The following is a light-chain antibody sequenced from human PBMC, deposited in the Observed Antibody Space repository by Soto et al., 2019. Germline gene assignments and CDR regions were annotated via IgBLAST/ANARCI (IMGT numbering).Light chain of an antibody. CDR2: DAS. V-gene: IGKV3-11*01. J-gene: IGKJ5*01. Sequence: EIVLTQSPATLSLSPWERAALSCMAGQVVSTYLSCYHQRPGQAPRLLIYDASYRATDIPPRFSGSGSGTDFTLTISSLEPEDFAVYYCQQRRSWPPTITFGQGTRLEIK. CDR1: QVVSTY. CDR3: QQRRSWPPTIT.